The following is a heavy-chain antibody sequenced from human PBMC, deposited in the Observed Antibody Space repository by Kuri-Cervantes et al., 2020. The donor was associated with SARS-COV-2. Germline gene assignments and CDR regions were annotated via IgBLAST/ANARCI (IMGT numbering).Heavy chain of an antibody. J-gene: IGHJ4*02. CDR1: GFTFSSYA. CDR3: ASWGRDMTTVTWVDY. CDR2: ISGSGGST. Sequence: GESLKISCAASGFTFSSYAMSWVRQAPGKGLEWVSAISGSGGSTYYADSVKGRFTISRDNSKNTLYLQMNSLRAEDTAVYYCASWGRDMTTVTWVDYWGQGTLVTVSS. V-gene: IGHV3-23*01. D-gene: IGHD4-17*01.